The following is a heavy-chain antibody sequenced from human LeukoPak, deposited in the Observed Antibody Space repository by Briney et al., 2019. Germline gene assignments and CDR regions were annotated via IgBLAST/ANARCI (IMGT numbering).Heavy chain of an antibody. V-gene: IGHV3-15*07. Sequence: GGSLRLSCAASGFTFSNAWMNWVRQAPGKGLEWVGRIKSTTYGGTTDYAAPVKGRFTISRDDSKNTLFLQMNSLKTGDTAVYYCARGRPHGNDYWGQGTLVTVSS. CDR2: IKSTTYGGTT. CDR3: ARGRPHGNDY. D-gene: IGHD4-23*01. J-gene: IGHJ4*02. CDR1: GFTFSNAW.